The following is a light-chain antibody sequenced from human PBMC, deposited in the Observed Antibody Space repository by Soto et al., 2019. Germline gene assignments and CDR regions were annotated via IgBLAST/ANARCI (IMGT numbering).Light chain of an antibody. CDR1: QSVTTY. CDR2: GAS. J-gene: IGKJ3*01. CDR3: QKYNSALFT. V-gene: IGKV1-39*01. Sequence: DIQMTQSPSSLSASVGDRVTIACRASQSVTTYLNWYQQKPGKAPKLLIYGASSLQSGVPSRFSGSGSGTDFTLTISSLQPEDFATYYCQKYNSALFTFGPGTKVDIK.